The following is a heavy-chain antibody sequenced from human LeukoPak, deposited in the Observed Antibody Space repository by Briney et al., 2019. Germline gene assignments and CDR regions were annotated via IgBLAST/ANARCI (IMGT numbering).Heavy chain of an antibody. CDR2: ISNSGSTI. J-gene: IGHJ6*02. V-gene: IGHV3-11*01. Sequence: GGSLRLSCAASGFMFSDYFMSWLRQAPGKGREGVSYISNSGSTIYYADSVKGRFTNSRDNAKNSLYLQMNSLRDEDTAVYYCARESSDSSEDVWGQGTTVTVSS. CDR3: ARESSDSSEDV. D-gene: IGHD3-22*01. CDR1: GFMFSDYF.